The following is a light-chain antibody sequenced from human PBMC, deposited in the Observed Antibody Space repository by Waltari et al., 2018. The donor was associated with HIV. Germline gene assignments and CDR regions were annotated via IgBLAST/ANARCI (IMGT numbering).Light chain of an antibody. CDR1: SSDIGSYNF. V-gene: IGLV2-14*01. CDR2: EVT. CDR3: SSYTSSVTWV. J-gene: IGLJ3*02. Sequence: QSALTQPASVSGSPGQSITISCTGTSSDIGSYNFVSWYQQHPGKAPKVIIYEVTNRPSGVSNRFSGSKSGNTASLTISGLRAEDECVYYCSSYTSSVTWVFGGGTMLTVL.